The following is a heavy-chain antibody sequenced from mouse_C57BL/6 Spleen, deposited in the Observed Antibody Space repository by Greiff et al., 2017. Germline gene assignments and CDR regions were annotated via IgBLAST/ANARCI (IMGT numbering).Heavy chain of an antibody. CDR1: GYSITSGYY. V-gene: IGHV3-6*01. D-gene: IGHD1-1*01. CDR2: ISYDGSN. J-gene: IGHJ2*01. Sequence: EVKLQQSGPGLVKPSQSLSLTCSVTGYSITSGYYWNWIRQFPGNKLEWMGYISYDGSNNYNPSLKNRISITRDTSKNQFFLKLNSVTTEDTATYYCARGDYYGRIYFDYWGQGTTLTVSS. CDR3: ARGDYYGRIYFDY.